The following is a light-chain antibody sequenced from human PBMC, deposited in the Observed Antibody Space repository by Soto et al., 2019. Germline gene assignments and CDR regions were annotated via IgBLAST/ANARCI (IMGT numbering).Light chain of an antibody. Sequence: QSALTQPRSLSGSPGQSVTISCTGSSSDVGAYNYVSWYQHHPGKAPKVMIFDVSERPSGVPDRFAGSKSGNTASLTISGLQAEDEGDYYCCSYAGTYSGVFGGGTKLTVL. CDR2: DVS. CDR3: CSYAGTYSGV. CDR1: SSDVGAYNY. V-gene: IGLV2-11*01. J-gene: IGLJ3*02.